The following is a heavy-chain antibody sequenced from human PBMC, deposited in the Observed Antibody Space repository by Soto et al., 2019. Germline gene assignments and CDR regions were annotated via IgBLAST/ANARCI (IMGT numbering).Heavy chain of an antibody. CDR2: ISSSGSTM. D-gene: IGHD6-6*01. CDR1: GFIFSDYY. J-gene: IGHJ5*02. CDR3: ARGRIAARLGPLGGEPRVWFDP. Sequence: GGSLRLSCSASGFIFSDYYMSWIRQAPGKGLEWLSYISSSGSTMYYADSVKGRFTISRDNAKNSLYLQMNSLRAEDTAVYYCARGRIAARLGPLGGEPRVWFDPWGQGTLVTVSS. V-gene: IGHV3-11*01.